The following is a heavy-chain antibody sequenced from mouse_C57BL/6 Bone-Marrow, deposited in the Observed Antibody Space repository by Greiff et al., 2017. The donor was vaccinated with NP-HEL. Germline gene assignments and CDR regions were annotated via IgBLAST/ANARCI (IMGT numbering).Heavy chain of an antibody. Sequence: EVMLVESGGGLVKPGGSLKLSCAASGFTFSDYGMHWVRQAPEKGLEWVAYISSGSSTIYYADTVKGRFTISRDNAKNTLFLQMTSLRSEDTAMYYCASSVYGSSYDYAMDYWGQGTSVTVSS. J-gene: IGHJ4*01. CDR1: GFTFSDYG. CDR3: ASSVYGSSYDYAMDY. V-gene: IGHV5-17*01. CDR2: ISSGSSTI. D-gene: IGHD1-1*01.